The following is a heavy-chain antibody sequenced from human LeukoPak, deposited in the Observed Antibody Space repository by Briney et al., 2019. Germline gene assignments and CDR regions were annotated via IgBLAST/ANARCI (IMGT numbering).Heavy chain of an antibody. CDR3: TREITMVRGDYYYMDV. V-gene: IGHV3-49*04. J-gene: IGHJ6*03. Sequence: PGGSLRLSCAASGFTFSSYAMSWVRQAPGKGLEWVGFIRSKAYGGTTEYAASVKGRFTISRDDSKSIAYLQMNSLKTEDTAVYYCTREITMVRGDYYYMDVWGKGTTVTISS. D-gene: IGHD3-10*01. CDR2: IRSKAYGGTT. CDR1: GFTFSSYA.